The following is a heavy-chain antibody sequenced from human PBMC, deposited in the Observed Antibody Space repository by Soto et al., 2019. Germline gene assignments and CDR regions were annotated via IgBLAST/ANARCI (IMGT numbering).Heavy chain of an antibody. CDR1: GGSISSGGYY. CDR2: IYYSGST. V-gene: IGHV4-31*03. Sequence: PSETLSLTCTVSGGSISSGGYYWSWIRQHPGKGLEWIGYIYYSGSTYYNPSLKIRVTISVDTSKNQFSLKLSSVTAADTAVYYCARDRQVVAAPYYYYGMDVWGQGTTVTVSS. D-gene: IGHD2-15*01. J-gene: IGHJ6*02. CDR3: ARDRQVVAAPYYYYGMDV.